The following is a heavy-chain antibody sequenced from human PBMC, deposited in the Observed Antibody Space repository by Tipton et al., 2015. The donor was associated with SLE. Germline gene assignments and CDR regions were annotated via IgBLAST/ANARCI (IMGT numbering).Heavy chain of an antibody. D-gene: IGHD2-15*01. V-gene: IGHV4-39*02. CDR3: ARVGCSGGSCYSEDY. Sequence: PSLTCTVSGGSISSSSYYWGWIRQPPGKGLEWIGTIYYSGSTYYNPSLKSRVTISVDTSKNHFSLKLSSVTAADTAVYYCARVGCSGGSCYSEDYWGQGTLVTVSS. CDR1: GGSISSSSYY. CDR2: IYYSGST. J-gene: IGHJ4*02.